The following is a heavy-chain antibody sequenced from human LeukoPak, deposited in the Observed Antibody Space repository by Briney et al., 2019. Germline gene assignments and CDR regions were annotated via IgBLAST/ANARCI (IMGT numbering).Heavy chain of an antibody. V-gene: IGHV3-30-3*01. D-gene: IGHD2-21*02. CDR3: ARSEHIVVVTSTPASY. CDR1: GFTFSSYA. CDR2: ISYDGSNK. Sequence: GRSLRLSCAASGFTFSSYAMHWVRQAPGKGLEWVAVISYDGSNKCYADSVKGRFTISRDNSKNTVFMEMNSLKPEDTALYYCARSEHIVVVTSTPASYWGQGTLVTVSS. J-gene: IGHJ4*02.